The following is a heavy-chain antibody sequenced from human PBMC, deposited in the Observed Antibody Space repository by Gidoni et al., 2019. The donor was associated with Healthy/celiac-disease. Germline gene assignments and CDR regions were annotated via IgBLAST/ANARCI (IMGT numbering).Heavy chain of an antibody. J-gene: IGHJ6*02. CDR2: ISYDGSNK. D-gene: IGHD3-3*01. CDR3: AKGPIFGVVIYGMDV. CDR1: GFTVSSYG. Sequence: QVQLVESGGGVVQPGRSLRLSCAASGFTVSSYGMHWVRQAPGKWLEWVSVISYDGSNKYYADSVKGRFTISRDNSKNTLYLQMNSLRAEDTAVYYCAKGPIFGVVIYGMDVWGQGTTVTVSS. V-gene: IGHV3-30*18.